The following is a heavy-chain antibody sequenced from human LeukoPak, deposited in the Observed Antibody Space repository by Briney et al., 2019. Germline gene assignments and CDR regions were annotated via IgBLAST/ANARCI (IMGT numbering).Heavy chain of an antibody. CDR1: GYTFTGYY. J-gene: IGHJ4*02. CDR2: INPNSGGT. V-gene: IGHV1-2*02. D-gene: IGHD3-22*01. Sequence: VASVKVSCKASGYTFTGYYMHWVRQAPGQGLEWMGWINPNSGGTNYAQKFQGRVTMTRDTSISTAYMGLSRLRSDDTAVYYCARYYYDSSGYYYVSLFDYWGQGTLVTVSS. CDR3: ARYYYDSSGYYYVSLFDY.